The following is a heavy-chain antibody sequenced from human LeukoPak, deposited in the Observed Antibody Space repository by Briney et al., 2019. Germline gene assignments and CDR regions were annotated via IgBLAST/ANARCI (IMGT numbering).Heavy chain of an antibody. Sequence: PGGSLRLSCVASGFTFSSYVIAWVRQAPGKGLEWVSSILGNGDRTYYADSVKGRFTISRDNSKNTLYLQMNSLRAEDTAMYYCAKGSKGTYDYWGQGTLVTVSP. J-gene: IGHJ4*02. CDR3: AKGSKGTYDY. CDR2: ILGNGDRT. V-gene: IGHV3-23*01. CDR1: GFTFSSYV.